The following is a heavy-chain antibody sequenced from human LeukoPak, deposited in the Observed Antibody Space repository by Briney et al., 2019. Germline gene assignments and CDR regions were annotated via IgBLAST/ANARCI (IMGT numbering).Heavy chain of an antibody. Sequence: SETLSLTCIVSGGSISGSNYYWGWIRQPPGMGLEWIGSIFYSGSTYFNPSLKSRVTISVDTSKNQFSLRLSSVTAADTAVYYCARHEEEDGYNAKTLDYWGQGALVTVSS. CDR1: GGSISGSNYY. CDR2: IFYSGST. CDR3: ARHEEEDGYNAKTLDY. D-gene: IGHD5-24*01. V-gene: IGHV4-39*01. J-gene: IGHJ4*02.